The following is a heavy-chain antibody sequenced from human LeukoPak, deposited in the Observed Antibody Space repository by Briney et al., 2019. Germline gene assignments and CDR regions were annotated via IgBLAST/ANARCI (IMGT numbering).Heavy chain of an antibody. V-gene: IGHV4-4*07. D-gene: IGHD3-3*01. J-gene: IGHJ5*02. CDR2: IYTSGST. Sequence: SETLSLTCTVSGGSISSYYWSWIRQPAGKGLEWIGRIYTSGSTNYNPSLKSRATMSVDTSKNQFSLKLSSVTAADTAVYYCARSPVDEEDFWSGSWFDPWGQGTLVTVSS. CDR1: GGSISSYY. CDR3: ARSPVDEEDFWSGSWFDP.